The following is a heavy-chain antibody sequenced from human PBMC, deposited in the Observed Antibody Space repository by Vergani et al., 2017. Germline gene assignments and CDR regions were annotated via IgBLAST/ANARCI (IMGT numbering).Heavy chain of an antibody. CDR3: TRQSPGGDIVTGPRD. Sequence: EVQLVESGGGLVQPGGSLKLSCAASGFTFSGSAMHWVRQASGKGLEWVGRIRSKANSYATAYAASVKGRFTISRDDSKNTAYLQMNSLKTEDTAVDYGTRQSPGGDIVTGPRDWGQGTLGTVSS. V-gene: IGHV3-73*01. CDR1: GFTFSGSA. CDR2: IRSKANSYAT. J-gene: IGHJ4*02. D-gene: IGHD3-9*01.